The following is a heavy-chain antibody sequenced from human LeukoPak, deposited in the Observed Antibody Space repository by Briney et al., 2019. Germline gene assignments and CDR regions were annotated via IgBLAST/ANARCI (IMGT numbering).Heavy chain of an antibody. V-gene: IGHV5-10-1*01. J-gene: IGHJ5*02. Sequence: PGESLKISCQGSGYSFTSYWINWVRQMPGKGLEWVGRIDPSDSYTNYSPSFRGHVTISGDKSISTAYLQWSSLKASDTAMYYCARRVRGSGWSNWFDPWGQGTLVTVSS. CDR2: IDPSDSYT. CDR3: ARRVRGSGWSNWFDP. D-gene: IGHD6-19*01. CDR1: GYSFTSYW.